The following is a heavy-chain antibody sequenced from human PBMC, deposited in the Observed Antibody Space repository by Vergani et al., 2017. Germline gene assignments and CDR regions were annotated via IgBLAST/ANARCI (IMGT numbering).Heavy chain of an antibody. D-gene: IGHD4-23*01. CDR1: VFTVSRKY. V-gene: IGHV3-66*02. Sequence: EVQVVESGGGLVQPGGSLRLSCAASVFTVSRKYMTWVRQAPGKGLEWVSVLYSGGRTYYADSVKGRFTVSRDNSKNTLYLQMNSLRAEDTAVYYCASQAVGGNYYYYDGMEVWGQGTTVTVSS. J-gene: IGHJ6*02. CDR3: ASQAVGGNYYYYDGMEV. CDR2: LYSGGRT.